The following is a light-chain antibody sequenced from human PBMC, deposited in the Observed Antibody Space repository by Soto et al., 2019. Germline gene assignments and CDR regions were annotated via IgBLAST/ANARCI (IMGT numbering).Light chain of an antibody. J-gene: IGKJ5*01. CDR2: DAS. Sequence: IVTTQSPATLSVSPGERSTLSCRASQSVGNNLAWYQQKPGQAPRLLIYDASTRATGIPARFSGSGSETDFTLAISRLEPEDFALYYCQQYGSSAPITFGQGTRLEIK. V-gene: IGKV3-15*01. CDR1: QSVGNN. CDR3: QQYGSSAPIT.